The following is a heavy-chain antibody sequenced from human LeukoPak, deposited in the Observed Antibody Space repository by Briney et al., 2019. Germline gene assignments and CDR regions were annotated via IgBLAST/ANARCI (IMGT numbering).Heavy chain of an antibody. J-gene: IGHJ5*02. CDR2: IYYSGST. CDR3: AREYGSGSEFDP. V-gene: IGHV4-39*07. D-gene: IGHD3-10*01. CDR1: GGSISSSNYY. Sequence: PSETLSLTCTVSGGSISSSNYYWAWIRQPPGKGLEWIGSIYYSGSTYYNPSLKSRVTISVDTSKNQFSLKLRSVTAADTAVYYCAREYGSGSEFDPWGQGTLVTVSS.